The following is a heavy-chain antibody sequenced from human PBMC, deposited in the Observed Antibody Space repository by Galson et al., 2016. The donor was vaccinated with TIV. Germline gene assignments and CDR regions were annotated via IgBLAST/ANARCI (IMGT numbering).Heavy chain of an antibody. J-gene: IGHJ4*02. CDR3: TRDGRGNWKYVDYFDY. CDR1: GFTFSSYT. CDR2: ISHDGNNK. V-gene: IGHV3-30-3*01. D-gene: IGHD1-7*01. Sequence: SLRLSCAASGFTFSSYTFHWVRQTPGKGLEWVAIISHDGNNKDVADSVQGRFTISRDSFKNTVYPQMNNLRPEDTALYFCTRDGRGNWKYVDYFDYWGQGTLVTVSS.